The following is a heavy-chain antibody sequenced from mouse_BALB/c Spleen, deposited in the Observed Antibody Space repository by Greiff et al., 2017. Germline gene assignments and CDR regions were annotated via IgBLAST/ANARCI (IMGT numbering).Heavy chain of an antibody. D-gene: IGHD2-14*01. J-gene: IGHJ4*01. Sequence: QVQLQQSGPGLVQPSQSLSITCTVSGFSLTSYGVHWVRQSPGKGLEWLGVIWSGGSTDYNAAFISRLSISKDNSKSQVFFKMNSLQANDTAIYYCARKKGTIGTTDYAMDYWGQGTSVTVSS. V-gene: IGHV2-2*02. CDR3: ARKKGTIGTTDYAMDY. CDR2: IWSGGST. CDR1: GFSLTSYG.